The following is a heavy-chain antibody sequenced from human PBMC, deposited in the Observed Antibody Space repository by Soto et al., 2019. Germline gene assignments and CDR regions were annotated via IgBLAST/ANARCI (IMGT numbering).Heavy chain of an antibody. D-gene: IGHD3-10*01. Sequence: EVQLVESGGGLIQPGGSLRLSCAVSGFTVSNNYMSWVRQAPGKGLEGVSVIYSGGYTAYGDSVKGRFTISRDNSKNTLDLQRNGVGPEDPAVYYGGTHPGGGGYWGQGTLVTVSS. CDR3: GTHPGGGGY. V-gene: IGHV3-53*01. J-gene: IGHJ4*02. CDR2: IYSGGYT. CDR1: GFTVSNNY.